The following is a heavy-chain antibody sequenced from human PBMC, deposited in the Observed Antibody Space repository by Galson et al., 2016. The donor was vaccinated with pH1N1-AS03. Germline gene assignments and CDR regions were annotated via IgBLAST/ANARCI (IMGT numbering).Heavy chain of an antibody. V-gene: IGHV3-64D*06. Sequence: CAASGFPFRTFSIYWVRQAPGKGLEYVSGISDNGINTYYADPVKARFTISRDKSKNTVYLQMSSLRTEDTAVYYCIKEGNRLQSRRSDAFDIWGRGTMVTVSS. CDR1: GFPFRTFS. D-gene: IGHD5-18*01. CDR3: IKEGNRLQSRRSDAFDI. J-gene: IGHJ3*02. CDR2: ISDNGINT.